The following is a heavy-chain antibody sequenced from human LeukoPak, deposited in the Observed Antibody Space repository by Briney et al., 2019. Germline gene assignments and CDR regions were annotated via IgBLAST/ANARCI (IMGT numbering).Heavy chain of an antibody. D-gene: IGHD1-14*01. CDR1: GYTFTGYY. CDR3: ARTGDGFDY. CDR2: IIPILGIA. V-gene: IGHV1-69*02. J-gene: IGHJ4*02. Sequence: GASVKVSCKASGYTFTGYYMHWVRQAPGQGLEWMGRIIPILGIANYAQKFQGRVTITADKSTSTAYMELSSLRSEDAAVYYCARTGDGFDYWGQGTLVTVSS.